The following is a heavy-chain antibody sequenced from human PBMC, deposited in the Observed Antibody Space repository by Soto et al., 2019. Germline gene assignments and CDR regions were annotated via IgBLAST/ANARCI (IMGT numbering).Heavy chain of an antibody. J-gene: IGHJ6*02. D-gene: IGHD5-18*01. CDR2: IYYSGST. Sequence: KTSETLSLTCTVSCGSISSYYWSWIRQPPGKGLEWIGYIYYSGSTNYNPSLKSRVTISVDTSKNQFSLKLSSVTAADTAVYYCAREGLPHYYYGMDVWGQGTTVTVSS. CDR1: CGSISSYY. V-gene: IGHV4-59*01. CDR3: AREGLPHYYYGMDV.